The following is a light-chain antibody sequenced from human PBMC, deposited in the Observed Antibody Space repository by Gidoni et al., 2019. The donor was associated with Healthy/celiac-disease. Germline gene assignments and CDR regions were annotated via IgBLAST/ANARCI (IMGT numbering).Light chain of an antibody. J-gene: IGKJ1*01. CDR1: QSGLYSSNNKNY. Sequence: DIVMTQSQDSLAVSLGERATINCKSSQSGLYSSNNKNYLAWYQQKPGQPPKLLIYWASTRESGVPDRFSGSGSGTDFTLTISSLQAEDVAVYYCQQYYSTPPRTFGQGTKVEIK. CDR3: QQYYSTPPRT. V-gene: IGKV4-1*01. CDR2: WAS.